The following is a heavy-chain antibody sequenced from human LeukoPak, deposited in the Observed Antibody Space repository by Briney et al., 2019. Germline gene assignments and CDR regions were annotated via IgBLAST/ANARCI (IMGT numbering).Heavy chain of an antibody. V-gene: IGHV3-23*01. CDR3: VSLALKYYYYDSSGRWY. CDR1: GFTFSSYA. CDR2: SSGSGGST. D-gene: IGHD3-22*01. Sequence: GGSLRLSCAASGFTFSSYAMSWVRQAPGKGLEWVSASSGSGGSTYYADSVKGRFTISRYNSKNTLYLQMNSLRAEDTAVYYCVSLALKYYYYDSSGRWYWGQGTLVTVSS. J-gene: IGHJ4*02.